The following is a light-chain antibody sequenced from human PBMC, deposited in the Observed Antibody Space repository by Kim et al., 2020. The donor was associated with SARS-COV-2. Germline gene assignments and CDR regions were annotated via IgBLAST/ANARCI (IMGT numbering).Light chain of an antibody. V-gene: IGLV2-14*03. Sequence: GQSITISCTGTSSDVGAYDYVSWYQQHPGKTPKLMIYDVTKRPSGVSNRFSASKSGDTASLAISGLQSEDEADYYCSSYASGDTWVFGGGTKLTVL. J-gene: IGLJ3*02. CDR3: SSYASGDTWV. CDR2: DVT. CDR1: SSDVGAYDY.